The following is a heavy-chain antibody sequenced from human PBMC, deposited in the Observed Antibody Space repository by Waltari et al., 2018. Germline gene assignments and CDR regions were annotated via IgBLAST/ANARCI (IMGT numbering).Heavy chain of an antibody. CDR2: IYSTGRT. Sequence: QVQLQESGPGLVKPSQTLSLTCTVSVGSISTTDYYWSWIRHPPGGGLEWIGYIYSTGRTYYKSSLKSRIAMSLDRSKNQFSLKLRSVTAADTAVYFCARFLSGSYFDYWGQGTLVPVSS. J-gene: IGHJ4*02. CDR3: ARFLSGSYFDY. D-gene: IGHD5-12*01. CDR1: VGSISTTDYY. V-gene: IGHV4-30-4*08.